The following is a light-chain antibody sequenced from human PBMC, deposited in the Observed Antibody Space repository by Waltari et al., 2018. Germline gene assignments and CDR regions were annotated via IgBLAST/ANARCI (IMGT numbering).Light chain of an antibody. Sequence: SSELTQDPAVSVALGQTVRITCQGASLRSSYASLYQQKPGQAHVLVIYGKTNRPSGIPDRFSGSTSRNTASLTITGAQAEDEADYYCFSRDSSGNLGVFGGGTKLTVL. CDR3: FSRDSSGNLGV. CDR1: SLRSSY. V-gene: IGLV3-19*01. J-gene: IGLJ3*02. CDR2: GKT.